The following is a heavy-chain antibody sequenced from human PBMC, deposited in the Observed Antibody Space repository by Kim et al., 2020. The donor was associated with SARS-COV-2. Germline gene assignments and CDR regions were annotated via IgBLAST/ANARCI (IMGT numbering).Heavy chain of an antibody. CDR2: ITGGGGST. CDR1: GFTFSSYA. CDR3: ANFLAPYRNVDSYCYGTSPSFH. D-gene: IGHD3-22*01. V-gene: IGHV3-23*01. J-gene: IGHJ4*02. Sequence: GGSLRLSCEASGFTFSSYAMSWVRQAPGKGLEWVSAITGGGGSTYYADSVKVRFTISRDNSKSTLYLPVHSLSSEDTAVYSCANFLAPYRNVDSYCYGTSPSFHWGQGTLVTVSS.